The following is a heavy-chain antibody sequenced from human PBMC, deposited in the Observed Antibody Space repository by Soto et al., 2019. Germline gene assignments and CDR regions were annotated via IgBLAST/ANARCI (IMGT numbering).Heavy chain of an antibody. V-gene: IGHV4-39*01. J-gene: IGHJ4*02. Sequence: SETPSLTCTVSGGSISSSSYYWGWIRQPPGKGLEWIGSIYYSGSTYYNPSLKSRVTISVDTSKNQFSLKLSSVTAADTAVYYCARRSKRGYSYGSTDYWGQGTLVTVSS. CDR2: IYYSGST. D-gene: IGHD5-18*01. CDR3: ARRSKRGYSYGSTDY. CDR1: GGSISSSSYY.